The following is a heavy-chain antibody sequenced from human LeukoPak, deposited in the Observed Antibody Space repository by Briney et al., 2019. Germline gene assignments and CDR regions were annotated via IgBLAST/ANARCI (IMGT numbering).Heavy chain of an antibody. CDR1: GFTVSNSY. CDR3: AKDLGDSGPTPDSDY. D-gene: IGHD1-26*01. J-gene: IGHJ4*02. CDR2: IYIGGNT. Sequence: GGSLRLSCVVSGFTVSNSYMTWVRQAPGKGLEWVSVIYIGGNTYYADSVKGRFTISRDNSKNTLYLQMNSLRAEDTAVYYCAKDLGDSGPTPDSDYWGQGTLVTVSS. V-gene: IGHV3-66*01.